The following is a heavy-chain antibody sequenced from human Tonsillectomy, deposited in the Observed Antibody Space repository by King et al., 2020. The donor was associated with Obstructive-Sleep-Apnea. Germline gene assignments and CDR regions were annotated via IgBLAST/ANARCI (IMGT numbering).Heavy chain of an antibody. D-gene: IGHD3-10*01. CDR2: INHSGST. J-gene: IGHJ5*02. CDR1: GGSFSGYY. CDR3: AKRRYYGSGSYDWFDP. Sequence: VQLQQWGAGLLKPSETLSLTCAVYGGSFSGYYWSWIRQPPGKGLEWIGEINHSGSTNYNPSLKSRVTISVDTSKNQFSLKLSSVTAADTAVYYCAKRRYYGSGSYDWFDPWGQGTLVTVSS. V-gene: IGHV4-34*01.